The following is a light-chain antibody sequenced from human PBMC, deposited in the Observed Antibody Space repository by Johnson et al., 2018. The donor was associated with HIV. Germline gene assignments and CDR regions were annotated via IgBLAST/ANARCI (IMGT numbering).Light chain of an antibody. J-gene: IGLJ1*01. CDR1: NSNIGNNY. Sequence: QSVLTQPPSVSAAPGQKVTISCSGSNSNIGNNYVSWYQQLPGTAPKLLIYENNKRPSGIPDRFSGSKSGTSATLGITGLQTGDEADYYCETWDSSLSGVFGTGTTVTVL. CDR3: ETWDSSLSGV. CDR2: ENN. V-gene: IGLV1-51*02.